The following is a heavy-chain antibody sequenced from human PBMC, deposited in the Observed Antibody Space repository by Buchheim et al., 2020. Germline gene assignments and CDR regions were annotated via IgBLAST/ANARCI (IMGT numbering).Heavy chain of an antibody. CDR1: GGSISSYY. V-gene: IGHV4-59*01. Sequence: QVQLQESGPGLVKPSETLSLTCTVSGGSISSYYWSWIRQPPGKGLEWIGYIYYSGSTNYNPSLKSRVTISVDTSKNQFSLKLSSVTAADTAVYYCARGLGRITMVRGALNWFDPWGQGTL. J-gene: IGHJ5*02. D-gene: IGHD3-10*01. CDR3: ARGLGRITMVRGALNWFDP. CDR2: IYYSGST.